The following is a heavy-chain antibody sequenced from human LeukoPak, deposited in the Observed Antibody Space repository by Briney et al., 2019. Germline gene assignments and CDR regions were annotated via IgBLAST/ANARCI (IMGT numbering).Heavy chain of an antibody. V-gene: IGHV3-33*01. CDR2: IWYDGSNK. Sequence: GGSLRLSCAASGFTFSTYGMHWVRQAPGKGLEWVAVIWYDGSNKYYTDSVKGRFTISRDNSKNTLDLQMNSLRAEDTAVYYCARDRMALFDCWGQGTLVTVSS. D-gene: IGHD5-24*01. CDR3: ARDRMALFDC. CDR1: GFTFSTYG. J-gene: IGHJ4*02.